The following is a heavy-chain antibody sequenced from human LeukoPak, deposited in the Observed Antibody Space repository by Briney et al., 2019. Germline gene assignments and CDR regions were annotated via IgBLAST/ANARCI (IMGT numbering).Heavy chain of an antibody. CDR2: VFYPGST. Sequence: KPSETLSLTCTVSGGPIDRHYWSWIRQPPGKGLEWIGYVFYPGSTNYNPSLKSRVTMSLDTSRDQFSLRLTSVTAADTAIYYCGSRPAGSTWYGVFDYWSRGTLVTVSS. CDR3: GSRPAGSTWYGVFDY. CDR1: GGPIDRHY. D-gene: IGHD6-13*01. J-gene: IGHJ4*02. V-gene: IGHV4-59*11.